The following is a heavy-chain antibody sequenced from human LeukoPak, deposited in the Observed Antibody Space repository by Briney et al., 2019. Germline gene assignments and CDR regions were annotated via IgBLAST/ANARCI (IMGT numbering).Heavy chain of an antibody. V-gene: IGHV3-23*01. CDR3: AKWQYYVSGDDY. CDR1: GFTFSTYG. Sequence: GGSLILSCAGSGFTFSTYGMSWVRQAPNKGLEWLSTISGSGDSTYYADSVKGRFTISRDNSKNTLFLQMNSLRAEDTAIYYCAKWQYYVSGDDYWGQGILVTVSS. J-gene: IGHJ4*02. CDR2: ISGSGDST. D-gene: IGHD3-10*01.